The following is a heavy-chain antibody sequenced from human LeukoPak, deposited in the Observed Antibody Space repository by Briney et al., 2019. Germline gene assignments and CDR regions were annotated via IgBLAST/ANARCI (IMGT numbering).Heavy chain of an antibody. CDR1: GYTFTGFY. CDR2: INPNNGGT. CDR3: ARDPGGYYDSSGYIGY. V-gene: IGHV1-2*02. J-gene: IGHJ4*02. Sequence: ASVKVSCKASGYTFTGFYLHWVRQAPGQGLQWMGWINPNNGGTDYAQKFQGRVTMTRDTSINTAYLELSSLRSEDTAVYYCARDPGGYYDSSGYIGYWGQGTLVTVSS. D-gene: IGHD3-22*01.